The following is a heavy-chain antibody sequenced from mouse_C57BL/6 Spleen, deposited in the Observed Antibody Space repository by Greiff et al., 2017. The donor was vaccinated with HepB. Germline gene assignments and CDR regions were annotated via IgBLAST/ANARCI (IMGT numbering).Heavy chain of an antibody. CDR3: ARNPFYYYGSSYWYFDV. CDR1: GFTFSDYY. D-gene: IGHD1-1*01. CDR2: INYDGSSP. V-gene: IGHV5-16*01. J-gene: IGHJ1*03. Sequence: EVKVVESEGGLVQPGSSMKLSCTASGFTFSDYYMAWVRQVPEKGLDWVANINYDGSSPYYLDSLKSRFIISRDNATNILYLQLSSLTSEDTATYYCARNPFYYYGSSYWYFDVWGTGTTVTVSS.